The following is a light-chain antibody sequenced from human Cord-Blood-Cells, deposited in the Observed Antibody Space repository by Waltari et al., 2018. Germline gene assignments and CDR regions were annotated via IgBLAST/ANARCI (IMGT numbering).Light chain of an antibody. CDR1: SGYSNYK. J-gene: IGLJ2*01. Sequence: QPVLTQPPSASASLGASVTLTCTLSSGYSNYKVDWYQQRPGKGPRFVMRVGTGGIVGCKGDGIPDRFSVLGSGLNRYLTIKNIQEEDESDYHCGADHGSGSNVVFGGGTKLTVL. CDR2: VGTGGIVG. V-gene: IGLV9-49*01. CDR3: GADHGSGSNVV.